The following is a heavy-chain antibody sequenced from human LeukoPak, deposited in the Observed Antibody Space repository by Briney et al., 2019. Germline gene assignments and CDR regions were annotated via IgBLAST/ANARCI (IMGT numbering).Heavy chain of an antibody. Sequence: GASVKVSCRAFGSTFTSYGTTWGRQATGQGRKGMGWMNPNSVMTGSAQKFQGRVTMTRSPSIGTAYMELSSLRSEDTTVYYCTRSVRDGSIDYWGQGTLVTVSS. CDR2: MNPNSVMT. CDR1: GSTFTSYG. CDR3: TRSVRDGSIDY. D-gene: IGHD5-24*01. J-gene: IGHJ4*02. V-gene: IGHV1-8*01.